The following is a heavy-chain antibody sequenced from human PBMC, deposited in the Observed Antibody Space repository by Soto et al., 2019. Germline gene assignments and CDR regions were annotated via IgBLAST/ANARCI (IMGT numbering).Heavy chain of an antibody. CDR1: GYTFTSYG. V-gene: IGHV1-18*01. CDR3: ARKRSFRGYFDY. Sequence: ASVKVSCKASGYTFTSYGISWLRQAPGQGLEWMGWISAYNGNTNYAQKLQGRVTMTTDTSTSTAYMELRSLRSDDTAVYYCARKRSFRGYFDYWGQGTLVTVSS. CDR2: ISAYNGNT. D-gene: IGHD3-16*01. J-gene: IGHJ4*02.